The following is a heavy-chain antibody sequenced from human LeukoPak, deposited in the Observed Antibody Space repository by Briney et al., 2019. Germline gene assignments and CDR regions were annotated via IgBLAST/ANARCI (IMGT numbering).Heavy chain of an antibody. CDR2: MNPNSGNT. J-gene: IGHJ4*02. CDR3: ATNQGLMNYFDY. Sequence: GASVKVSCKASGYTFTSYDINWVRQATGQGLEWMGWMNPNSGNTGYAQKFQGRVTMTRNTSISTAYMELSSLRSEDTAVYYCATNQGLMNYFDYWGQGTLVTVSS. V-gene: IGHV1-8*01. D-gene: IGHD2-8*01. CDR1: GYTFTSYD.